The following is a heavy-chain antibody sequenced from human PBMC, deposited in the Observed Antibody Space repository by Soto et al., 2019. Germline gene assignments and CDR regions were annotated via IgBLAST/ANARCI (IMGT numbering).Heavy chain of an antibody. CDR1: GFPFSSYV. D-gene: IGHD4-4*01. Sequence: GGSLRLSCAASGFPFSSYVMSWVRQAPGKGLEWVSGISGGGSNTFYADYVKGRFTISRDNSKNTLLLQMNSLGAEDTAVYYCAKDSNKYSSSLRGRYFDYWGQGIGVTVS. J-gene: IGHJ4*02. CDR3: AKDSNKYSSSLRGRYFDY. V-gene: IGHV3-23*01. CDR2: ISGGGSNT.